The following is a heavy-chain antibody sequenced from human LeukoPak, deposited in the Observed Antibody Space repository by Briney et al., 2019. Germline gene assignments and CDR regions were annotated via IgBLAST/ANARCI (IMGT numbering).Heavy chain of an antibody. D-gene: IGHD6-19*01. Sequence: GSLRLSCAASGFTFSSYAMSWVRQAPGKGLEWVSAISGSGGSTYYADSVKGRFTISRDNSKNTLYLQMNSLRAEDTAVYYCAKDSSGWYLFDYWGQGTLVTVSS. CDR1: GFTFSSYA. V-gene: IGHV3-23*01. CDR3: AKDSSGWYLFDY. CDR2: ISGSGGST. J-gene: IGHJ4*02.